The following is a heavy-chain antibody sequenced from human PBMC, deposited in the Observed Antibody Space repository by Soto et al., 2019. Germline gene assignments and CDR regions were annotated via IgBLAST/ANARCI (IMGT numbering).Heavy chain of an antibody. J-gene: IGHJ6*02. V-gene: IGHV1-69*13. CDR1: AGTFSSYA. Sequence: GXSVKVSNKASAGTFSSYALSWVRQAPGQGLEWMGGIIPIFGTANYAQKFQDRVTITADESTSTAYMELSSLRSEDTAVYYCARARLTRDYYGMDAWGQGTTVTVSS. D-gene: IGHD7-27*01. CDR2: IIPIFGTA. CDR3: ARARLTRDYYGMDA.